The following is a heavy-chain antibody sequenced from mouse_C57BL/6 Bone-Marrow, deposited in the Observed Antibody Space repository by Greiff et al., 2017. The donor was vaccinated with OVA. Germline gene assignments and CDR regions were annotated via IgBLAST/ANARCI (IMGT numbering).Heavy chain of an antibody. D-gene: IGHD2-1*01. V-gene: IGHV1-59*01. CDR1: GYTFTSYW. CDR2: IDPSDSYT. Sequence: VQLQQPGAELVRPGTSVKLSCKASGYTFTSYWMHWVKQRPGQGLEWIGVIDPSDSYTNYNQKFKGKATLTVDTSSSTAYMQLSSLTSEDSAVYYCARRGNYVVYFDYWGQGTTLTVSS. J-gene: IGHJ2*01. CDR3: ARRGNYVVYFDY.